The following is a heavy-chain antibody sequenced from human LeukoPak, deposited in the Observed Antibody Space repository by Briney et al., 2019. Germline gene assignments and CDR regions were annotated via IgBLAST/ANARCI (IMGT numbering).Heavy chain of an antibody. CDR3: ARLEADIVLMVYAIPDAFDI. D-gene: IGHD2-8*01. V-gene: IGHV1-2*02. CDR1: GYTFTGFY. Sequence: GASVKVSCKASGYTFTGFYMHWVRQAPGQGLEWMGWINPNSGDTNYAQKFQGRVTMTRDTSISTAYMELSRLRSDDTAVYYCARLEADIVLMVYAIPDAFDIWGQGTMVTVSS. CDR2: INPNSGDT. J-gene: IGHJ3*02.